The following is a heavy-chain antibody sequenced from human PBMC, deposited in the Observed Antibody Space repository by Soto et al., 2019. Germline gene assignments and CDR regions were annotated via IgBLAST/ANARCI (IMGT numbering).Heavy chain of an antibody. V-gene: IGHV3-30*18. Sequence: GGSVRLSCAASGFTFSSYGMHWVRQAPGKGLEWVAVISYDGSNKYYADSVKGRFTISRDNSKNTLYLQMNSLGAEDTAVYYCAKDLWFGERCMDVWGQGTTVTVSS. CDR2: ISYDGSNK. D-gene: IGHD3-10*01. CDR3: AKDLWFGERCMDV. J-gene: IGHJ6*02. CDR1: GFTFSSYG.